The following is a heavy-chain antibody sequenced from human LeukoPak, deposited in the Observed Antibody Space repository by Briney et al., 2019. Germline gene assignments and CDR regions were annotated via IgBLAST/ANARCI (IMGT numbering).Heavy chain of an antibody. D-gene: IGHD6-19*01. V-gene: IGHV1-18*01. CDR2: ISAYNGNT. CDR1: GYTFTSYG. J-gene: IGHJ4*02. CDR3: ARDAEVGPPQYSSGWYGVSLNEGYDY. Sequence: ASVKVSCKASGYTFTSYGISWVRQAPGQGLEWMGWISAYNGNTNYAQKLQGRVTMTTDTSTSTAYMELRSLRSDDTAVYYCARDAEVGPPQYSSGWYGVSLNEGYDYWGQGTLVTVSS.